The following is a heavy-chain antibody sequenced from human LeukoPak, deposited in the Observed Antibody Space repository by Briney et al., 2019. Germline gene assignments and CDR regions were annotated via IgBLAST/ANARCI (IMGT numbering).Heavy chain of an antibody. CDR3: ARAAVVTPGYYYGMDV. CDR2: ISSSGSTI. J-gene: IGHJ6*02. CDR1: GFTFSSYE. D-gene: IGHD4-23*01. V-gene: IGHV3-48*03. Sequence: GGSLRLACAASGFTFSSYEMNWVRQAPGKGLEWVSYISSSGSTIYYADSVKGRFTISRDNAKNSLYLQMNSLRAEDTAVYYCARAAVVTPGYYYGMDVWGQGTTVTVSS.